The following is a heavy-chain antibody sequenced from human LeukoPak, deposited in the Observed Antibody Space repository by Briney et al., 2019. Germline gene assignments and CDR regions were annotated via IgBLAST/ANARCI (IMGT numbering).Heavy chain of an antibody. CDR1: GFTFSSYA. J-gene: IGHJ4*02. Sequence: GGSLRLSCAASGFTFSSYAMHWVRQAPGKGLEWVAVISYDGSNKYYADSVKGRFTISRDNSKNTLYLQMNSLRAEDTAVYYCARDGRLHGSGYDYWGQGTLVIVSS. CDR2: ISYDGSNK. CDR3: ARDGRLHGSGYDY. D-gene: IGHD3-10*01. V-gene: IGHV3-30-3*01.